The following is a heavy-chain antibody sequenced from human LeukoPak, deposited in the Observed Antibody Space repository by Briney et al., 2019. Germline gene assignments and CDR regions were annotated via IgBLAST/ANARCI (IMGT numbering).Heavy chain of an antibody. D-gene: IGHD1-26*01. V-gene: IGHV1-2*02. CDR2: INPNSGAT. CDR1: GGTFNNYA. CDR3: AVVLMGVTTDY. J-gene: IGHJ4*02. Sequence: ASVKVSCKASGGTFNNYAFNWVRQAPGQGLEWMGWINPNSGATAYAQNLQGRVTMTRDMSISTVYMELSSLRSDDTAMYYCAVVLMGVTTDYWGQGTLVTVSS.